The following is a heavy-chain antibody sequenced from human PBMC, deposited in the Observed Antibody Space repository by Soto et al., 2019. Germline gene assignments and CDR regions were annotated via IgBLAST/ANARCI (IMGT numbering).Heavy chain of an antibody. CDR3: ARDLGKQLPFDY. J-gene: IGHJ4*02. Sequence: QVQLVQSGAEVKKPGASVKVSCKASGYTFTSYAMHWVRQAPGQRLEWMGWINAGNGNTKYSQKFQGRVPITRDTGASTAYMELSSLRSEDTAVYYCARDLGKQLPFDYWGQGTLVTVSS. CDR1: GYTFTSYA. CDR2: INAGNGNT. D-gene: IGHD6-13*01. V-gene: IGHV1-3*01.